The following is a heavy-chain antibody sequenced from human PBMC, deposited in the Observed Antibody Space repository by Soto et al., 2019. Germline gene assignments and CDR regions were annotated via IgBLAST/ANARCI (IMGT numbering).Heavy chain of an antibody. D-gene: IGHD3-16*01. CDR1: GGSISSYY. V-gene: IGHV4-4*07. CDR3: ARELIVGGTSWDY. Sequence: SETLSLTCTASGGSISSYYWSWIRQPAGKGLEWIGRLYTSGSTNYNPSLKSRVTMSLDTSKNHFSLKLSSVTAADTAVYYCARELIVGGTSWDYWGQGTMVTVYS. J-gene: IGHJ4*02. CDR2: LYTSGST.